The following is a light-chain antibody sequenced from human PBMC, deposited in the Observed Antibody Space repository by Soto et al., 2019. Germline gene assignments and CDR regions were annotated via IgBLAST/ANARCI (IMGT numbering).Light chain of an antibody. V-gene: IGLV1-51*01. Sequence: QSVLTQPPSVSAAPGQRVTICCSGNSSNGGDNFVSWYQQPPEAAPKLLIYDNHKRPSGIPDLFAGSRSVMSASLGISVLWLGDECGFYCATGDGSWCVVGLGGGTKLTV. CDR2: DNH. J-gene: IGLJ3*02. CDR1: SSNGGDNF. CDR3: ATGDGSWCVVG.